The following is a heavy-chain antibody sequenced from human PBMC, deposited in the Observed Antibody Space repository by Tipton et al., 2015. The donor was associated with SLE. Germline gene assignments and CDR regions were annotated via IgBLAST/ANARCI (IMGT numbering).Heavy chain of an antibody. CDR2: ISYEGSKK. V-gene: IGHV3-30*18. J-gene: IGHJ4*02. Sequence: SLRLSCAASGFMFSRYGMHWVRQAPGKGLEWVAVISYEGSKKYYADSVKGRFTISRDNSKNTLYLQMNSLRAEDTAVYYCAKDLGSGLGDFDYWGQGTLVTVSS. CDR1: GFMFSRYG. D-gene: IGHD6-19*01. CDR3: AKDLGSGLGDFDY.